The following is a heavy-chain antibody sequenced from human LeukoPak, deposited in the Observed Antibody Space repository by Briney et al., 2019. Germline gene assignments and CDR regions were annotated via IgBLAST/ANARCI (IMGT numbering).Heavy chain of an antibody. CDR2: ISSSSTI. J-gene: IGHJ4*02. V-gene: IGHV3-48*04. CDR1: GFTFSSYS. CDR3: ARDGGDTYYYDSSGYYEAYFDY. D-gene: IGHD3-22*01. Sequence: GGSLRLSCAASGFTFSSYSMNWVRQAPGKGLEWVSYISSSSTIYYADSVKGRFTISRDNAKNSLYLQMNSLRAEDTAVYYCARDGGDTYYYDSSGYYEAYFDYWGQGTLVTVSS.